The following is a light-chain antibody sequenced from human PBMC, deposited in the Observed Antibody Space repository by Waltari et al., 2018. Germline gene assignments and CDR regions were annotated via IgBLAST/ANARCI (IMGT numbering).Light chain of an antibody. CDR1: NSNIGKNF. CDR3: AAWDDSLSGQVL. CDR2: RDD. V-gene: IGLV1-47*01. J-gene: IGLJ3*02. Sequence: QSVLTQPPSASGTPGQRVTISCSGSNSNIGKNFVYWYQQLAGTAPKLLVYRDDQRPSGVPDRFSGSKSGTSASLAITGLRSDDEADYYCAAWDDSLSGQVLFGGGTKLTV.